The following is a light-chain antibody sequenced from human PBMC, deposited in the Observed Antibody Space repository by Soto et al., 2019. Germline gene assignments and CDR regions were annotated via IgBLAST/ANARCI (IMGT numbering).Light chain of an antibody. CDR1: QTISTY. CDR3: QQTYSNFVS. J-gene: IGKJ4*01. V-gene: IGKV1-39*01. Sequence: IQMTHSPSSQSAPVGDRVTITCRSSQTISTYLQWFHQKPGKAPNLLIYDASSLQTGVPSRFSGSGSGTDFTLTISSLQPEDFGTYYCQQTYSNFVSFGGGTKVDIK. CDR2: DAS.